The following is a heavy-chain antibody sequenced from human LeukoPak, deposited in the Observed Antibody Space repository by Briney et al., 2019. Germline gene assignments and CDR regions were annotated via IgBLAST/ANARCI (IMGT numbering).Heavy chain of an antibody. Sequence: GGSLRLSCAASGFTFNNYNMNWVRQTPGKGLEWVSSVTRDSIYTFYADSVRGRFTISRDNAKNLLSLQMNSLRAEDTAVYYCARDLMGIAYRGAFYYWGQGTLVTVSS. CDR2: VTRDSIYT. D-gene: IGHD6-13*01. J-gene: IGHJ4*02. V-gene: IGHV3-21*04. CDR1: GFTFNNYN. CDR3: ARDLMGIAYRGAFYY.